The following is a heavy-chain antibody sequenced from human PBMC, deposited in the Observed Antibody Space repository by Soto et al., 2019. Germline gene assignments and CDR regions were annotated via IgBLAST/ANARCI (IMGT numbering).Heavy chain of an antibody. CDR2: ISGSGGTT. CDR1: GFTFSSYA. J-gene: IGHJ4*02. CDR3: TTAHPRGPDY. Sequence: GGSLRLSCAASGFTFSSYAMSWVRQAPGKGLECVSTISGSGGTTYYADSVKGRFTISRDNSKNTLYLQMNSLRAEDTAVYYCTTAHPRGPDYWGQGTLVTVSS. V-gene: IGHV3-23*01. D-gene: IGHD5-12*01.